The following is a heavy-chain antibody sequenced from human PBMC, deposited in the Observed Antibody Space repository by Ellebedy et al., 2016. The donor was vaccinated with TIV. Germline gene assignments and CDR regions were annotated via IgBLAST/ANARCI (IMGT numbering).Heavy chain of an antibody. CDR3: TKRGVGWAAFDI. V-gene: IGHV3-7*03. J-gene: IGHJ3*02. Sequence: GESLKISCAASEFAFETDWMTWVRQAPGKGLEWVANINQEGSDKSYVDSVKGRFTIFRDNAKSSLYLQMNSLRAEDTAVYYCTKRGVGWAAFDIWGPGTMVTVSS. D-gene: IGHD6-19*01. CDR2: INQEGSDK. CDR1: EFAFETDW.